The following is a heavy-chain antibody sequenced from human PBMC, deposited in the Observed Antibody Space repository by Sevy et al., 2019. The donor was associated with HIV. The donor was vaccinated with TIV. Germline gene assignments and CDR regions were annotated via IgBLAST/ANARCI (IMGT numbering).Heavy chain of an antibody. CDR3: AKEVSSGVTKDY. V-gene: IGHV3-30*18. Sequence: GGSLRLSCAASGFSFSHYGMHWVRQTPGKGLEWVAVISYDGNNKYYADSVKGRFTISRDNSKNTVHLQMNSLRGEDTAVYYCAKEVSSGVTKDYWGQGTLVTVSS. J-gene: IGHJ4*02. CDR1: GFSFSHYG. D-gene: IGHD1-26*01. CDR2: ISYDGNNK.